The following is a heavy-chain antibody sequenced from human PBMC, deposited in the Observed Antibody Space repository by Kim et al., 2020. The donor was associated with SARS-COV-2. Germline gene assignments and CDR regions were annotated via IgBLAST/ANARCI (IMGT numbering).Heavy chain of an antibody. CDR1: GGSISSYY. CDR3: AIQDCGGDCHVDY. V-gene: IGHV4-59*01. Sequence: SETLSLTCTVSGGSISSYYWSWIRQPPGKGLEWIGYIYYSGSTNYNPSLKSRVTISVDTSKNQFSLKLSSVTAADTAVYYCAIQDCGGDCHVDYWGQGTL. CDR2: IYYSGST. J-gene: IGHJ4*02. D-gene: IGHD2-21*02.